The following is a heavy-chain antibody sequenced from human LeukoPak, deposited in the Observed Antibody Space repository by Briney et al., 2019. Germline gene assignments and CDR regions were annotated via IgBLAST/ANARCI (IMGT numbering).Heavy chain of an antibody. J-gene: IGHJ6*02. CDR2: TRSIGGST. V-gene: IGHV3-23*01. CDR1: GFTFRGYA. CDR3: AKRWALWFGEWEAYYYYGMDV. D-gene: IGHD3-10*01. Sequence: RGCPRLSSAPSGFTFRGYAMSGVSQTPRGGLGSGSATRSIGGSTYNTDSVKGPFTLSRDNSKNTHYLQMNSLRAEDTAVYCCAKRWALWFGEWEAYYYYGMDVWGQGTTVTVSS.